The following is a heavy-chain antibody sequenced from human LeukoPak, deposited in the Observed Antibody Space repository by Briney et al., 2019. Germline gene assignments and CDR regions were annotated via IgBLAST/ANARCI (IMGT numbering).Heavy chain of an antibody. CDR1: GGSISRHY. CDR2: IYYSGSS. D-gene: IGHD5/OR15-5a*01. J-gene: IGHJ4*02. CDR3: ASGGVYDYYFDY. Sequence: KASETLSLTCTVSGGSISRHYWSWIRQPPGKGLEWIGYIYYSGSSDYNPSLKSRVTISVDTSKNQFSLKLSSVTAADAAVYFCASGGVYDYYFDYWGQGTLVTVSS. V-gene: IGHV4-59*11.